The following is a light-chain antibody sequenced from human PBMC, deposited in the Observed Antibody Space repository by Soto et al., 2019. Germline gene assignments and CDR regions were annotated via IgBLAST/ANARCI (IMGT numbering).Light chain of an antibody. CDR3: QQAYSTPRLP. V-gene: IGKV1-39*01. Sequence: DKQSTQWPSSLSATVGDSVTITCRASQNINIYLSWYQQKPGKAPKLLINVASTLQGGVPSRFSGSGSGTDFTLTISSLLPEDFATYHCQQAYSTPRLPFGQGTRLEI. CDR2: VAS. CDR1: QNINIY. J-gene: IGKJ5*01.